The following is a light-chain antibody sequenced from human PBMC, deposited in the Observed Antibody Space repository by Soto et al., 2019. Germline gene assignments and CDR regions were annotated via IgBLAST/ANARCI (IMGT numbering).Light chain of an antibody. J-gene: IGLJ1*01. CDR2: AVS. CDR1: SSNIGNNY. CDR3: VSFTNTDTLV. Sequence: QSVLTQSPSVSAAPGQQVTISCSGSSSNIGNNYVSWYQQLPGTAPKLLIYAVSSRPSGVSNRFSGSRSGSTASLTISGLQPEDEADYFCVSFTNTDTLVFGTWTKLTV. V-gene: IGLV1-51*01.